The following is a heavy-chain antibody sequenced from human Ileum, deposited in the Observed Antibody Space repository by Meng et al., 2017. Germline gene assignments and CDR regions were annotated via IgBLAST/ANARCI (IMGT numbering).Heavy chain of an antibody. V-gene: IGHV4-4*02. CDR1: GVSITSTYW. D-gene: IGHD6-19*01. Sequence: GSLRLSCTVSGVSITSTYWWSWVRQPPGKGLEWIGEISHGGSTNYNPSLHGRVTISIDKSKNQFSLNLSSVTAADTAMYYCAAKAVPVPADSWGQGALVTVSS. CDR2: ISHGGST. J-gene: IGHJ5*01. CDR3: AAKAVPVPADS.